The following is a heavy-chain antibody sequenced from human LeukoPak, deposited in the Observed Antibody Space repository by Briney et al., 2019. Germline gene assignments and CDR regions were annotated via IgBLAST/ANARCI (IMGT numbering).Heavy chain of an antibody. CDR1: GYSFTSYW. V-gene: IGHV5-51*01. CDR3: ARRPSYDFWSGYYGVDGLDI. J-gene: IGHJ3*02. Sequence: GESLKISCKGSGYSFTSYWIGWVRQMPGKGLEWMGIIYPGDSDTRYSPSFQGQVTISADKSISTAYLQWSSLKASDTAMYYCARRPSYDFWSGYYGVDGLDIWGQGTKVTVSS. D-gene: IGHD3-3*01. CDR2: IYPGDSDT.